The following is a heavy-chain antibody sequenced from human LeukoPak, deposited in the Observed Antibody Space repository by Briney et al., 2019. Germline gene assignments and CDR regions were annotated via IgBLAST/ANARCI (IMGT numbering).Heavy chain of an antibody. CDR2: IKQDGSEK. CDR3: ARGGLGTLSRLYYFDY. D-gene: IGHD7-27*01. Sequence: PGGSLRLSCAASGFTFSSYWMSWVRQAPGKGLEWVANIKQDGSEKYYVDSVKGRFTISRDNAKNSLYLQMNSLRAEDTAVYYCARGGLGTLSRLYYFDYWGQGTLVTVSS. V-gene: IGHV3-7*01. CDR1: GFTFSSYW. J-gene: IGHJ4*02.